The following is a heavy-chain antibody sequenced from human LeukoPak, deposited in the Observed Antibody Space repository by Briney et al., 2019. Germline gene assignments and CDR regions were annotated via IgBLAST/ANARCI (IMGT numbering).Heavy chain of an antibody. CDR1: GGTFSSYA. J-gene: IGHJ4*02. CDR2: IIPIFGTT. D-gene: IGHD2-8*01. V-gene: IGHV1-69*13. CDR3: ARGHRRNGARDY. Sequence: SVKVSCKASGGTFSSYAISWVRQAPGQGLEWMGGIIPIFGTTNYAQKFQGRVTITADESTSTAYMELSSLRSEDTAVYYCARGHRRNGARDYWGQGTLVTVSS.